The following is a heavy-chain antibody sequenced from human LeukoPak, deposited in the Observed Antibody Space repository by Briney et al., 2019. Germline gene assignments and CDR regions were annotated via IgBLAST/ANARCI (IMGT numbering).Heavy chain of an antibody. CDR1: GGSISSYY. CDR2: IYYSGST. V-gene: IGHV4-59*01. Sequence: PSETLSLTCTVSGGSISSYYWSWIRQPPGKGLEWIGYIYYSGSTNYNPSLKSRVTISVDTSKNQFSLKLSSVTAADTAVYYCAGFGDLGVFFDYWGQGTLVTVSS. D-gene: IGHD3-10*01. CDR3: AGFGDLGVFFDY. J-gene: IGHJ4*02.